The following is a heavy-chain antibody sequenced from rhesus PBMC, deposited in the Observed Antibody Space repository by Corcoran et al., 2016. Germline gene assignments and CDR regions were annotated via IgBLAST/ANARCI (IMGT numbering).Heavy chain of an antibody. CDR2: ISYSGCT. J-gene: IGHJ4*01. Sequence: QVQLQESGPGLVKPSETLSLTCAVSGGSISSSYYYWSWIRQAPGKGLEWIGYISYSGCTSYNPSLQSPVTISRDTSKSRFSRKRSSVTAADAAVYYCAGEGKGAAAGVFDYWGQGVLVTVSS. CDR3: AGEGKGAAAGVFDY. CDR1: GGSISSSYYY. D-gene: IGHD6-25*01. V-gene: IGHV4-122*02.